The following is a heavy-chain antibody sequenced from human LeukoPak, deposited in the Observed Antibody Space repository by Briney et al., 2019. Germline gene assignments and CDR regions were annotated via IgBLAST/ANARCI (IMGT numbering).Heavy chain of an antibody. CDR1: GFTFGPYT. D-gene: IGHD3-10*02. J-gene: IGHJ6*04. CDR3: AELGITMIGGV. CDR2: ISSSGSTI. Sequence: GGSLRLSCAASGFTFGPYTMNWVRQAPGKGLEWVSYISSSGSTIYYADSVKGRFTISRDNAKNSLYLQMNSLRAEDTAVYYCAELGITMIGGVWGKGTTVTISS. V-gene: IGHV3-48*04.